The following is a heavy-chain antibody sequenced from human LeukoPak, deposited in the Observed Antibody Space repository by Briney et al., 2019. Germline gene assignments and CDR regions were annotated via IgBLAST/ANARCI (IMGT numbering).Heavy chain of an antibody. Sequence: GGSLRLSCAASGFTFSSYGMSWIRQAPGKGLEWVSGISGSGGSTYYADSVKGRFTISRDNSKNTLYLQMNSLRAEDTAVYYCGGSGSYSSYYYYYYMDVWGKGTTVTISS. V-gene: IGHV3-23*01. J-gene: IGHJ6*03. CDR3: GGSGSYSSYYYYYYMDV. CDR1: GFTFSSYG. CDR2: ISGSGGST. D-gene: IGHD3-10*01.